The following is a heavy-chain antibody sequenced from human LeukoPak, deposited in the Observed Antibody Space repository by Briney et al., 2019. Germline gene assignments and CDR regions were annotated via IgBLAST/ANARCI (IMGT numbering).Heavy chain of an antibody. J-gene: IGHJ4*02. V-gene: IGHV3-74*01. CDR1: GFTFSSYW. Sequence: GGSLRLSCAASGFTFSSYWMHWVRQAPGKGLVWVSRINSDGSSTSYADSVKGRFTISRDNAKNTLYLQMNSLRAEDTAVYYCARDSYDYVWGSYRPLDYWGQGTLVTVSS. CDR2: INSDGSST. D-gene: IGHD3-16*02. CDR3: ARDSYDYVWGSYRPLDY.